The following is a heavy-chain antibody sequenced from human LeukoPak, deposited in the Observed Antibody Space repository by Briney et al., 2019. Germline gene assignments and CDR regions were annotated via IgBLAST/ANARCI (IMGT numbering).Heavy chain of an antibody. V-gene: IGHV1-2*02. CDR1: GYTFTGHY. CDR3: ASVNYCSYGVCHSYDY. CDR2: INPNSGGT. D-gene: IGHD2-8*01. Sequence: GASVKVSCKASGYTFTGHYIHWVRQAPGQGLEWMGWINPNSGGTKFAQKFQGRVTMTRDMSISTAYMELSRLRSDDTDVYYCASVNYCSYGVCHSYDYWGQGTLVTVSS. J-gene: IGHJ4*02.